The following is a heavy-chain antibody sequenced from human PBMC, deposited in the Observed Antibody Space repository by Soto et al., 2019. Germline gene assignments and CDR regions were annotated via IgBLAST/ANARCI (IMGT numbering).Heavy chain of an antibody. J-gene: IGHJ4*02. V-gene: IGHV4-59*01. CDR1: GGSISSYY. Sequence: SETLSLTCTVSGGSISSYYWSWIRQPPGKGLEWIGFIYYSGSTNYNPSLKSRVTISVDTSKNQFSLKLSSVTAADTAVYYCARSMTTVVTLDYWGQGTLVTVSS. CDR2: IYYSGST. CDR3: ARSMTTVVTLDY. D-gene: IGHD4-17*01.